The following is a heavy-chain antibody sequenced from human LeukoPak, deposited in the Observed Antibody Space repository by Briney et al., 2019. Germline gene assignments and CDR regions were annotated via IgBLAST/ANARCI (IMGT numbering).Heavy chain of an antibody. D-gene: IGHD1-26*01. Sequence: SETLSLTCTVSGGSISSSSYYWGWIRQPPGKGLEWIGSIYYSGSTYYNPSLKSRVAISVDTSKNQFSLKLSSVTAADTAVYYCARWASLVGATTFDYWGQGTLVTVSS. J-gene: IGHJ4*02. V-gene: IGHV4-39*07. CDR2: IYYSGST. CDR3: ARWASLVGATTFDY. CDR1: GGSISSSSYY.